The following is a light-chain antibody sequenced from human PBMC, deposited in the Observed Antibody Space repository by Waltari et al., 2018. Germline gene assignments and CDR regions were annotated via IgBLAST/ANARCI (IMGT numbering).Light chain of an antibody. V-gene: IGLV1-44*01. CDR1: SPNIGSNT. CDR2: TNN. CDR3: AAWDDSLNGWV. J-gene: IGLJ3*02. Sequence: QSVLTQSPSASGTPGQRVTISCSGSSPNIGSNTVNWYKQVPGTAPKLLISTNNHRPSRVPDRFSCSKSGTSASLAISGLQSEDEADYFCAAWDDSLNGWVFGGGTKLSVL.